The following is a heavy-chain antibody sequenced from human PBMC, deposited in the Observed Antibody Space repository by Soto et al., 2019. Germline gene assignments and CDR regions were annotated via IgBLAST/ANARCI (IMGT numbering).Heavy chain of an antibody. CDR2: IDPSDSYT. V-gene: IGHV5-10-1*01. Sequence: GASLKISCKGSGYSFTSYWISWVRQMPGKGLEWMGRIDPSDSYTNYSPSFQGHVTISADKSISTAYLQWSSLKASDTAMYYCARHKYSSSWYGYYYYYGMDVWGQGTTVTVSS. J-gene: IGHJ6*02. CDR3: ARHKYSSSWYGYYYYYGMDV. D-gene: IGHD6-13*01. CDR1: GYSFTSYW.